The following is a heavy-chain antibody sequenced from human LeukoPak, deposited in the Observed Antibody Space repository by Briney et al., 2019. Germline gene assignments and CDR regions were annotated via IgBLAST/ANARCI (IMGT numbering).Heavy chain of an antibody. CDR3: ARHSWVNGYFDY. V-gene: IGHV4-59*08. CDR2: IYYSGST. CDR1: GGSISSYY. D-gene: IGHD4-17*01. Sequence: SETLSLTCTVSGGSISSYYWSWLRQPPGKGLEWIGYIYYSGSTNYNPSLKSRVTISVDTSKNQFSLKLSSVTAADTAVYYCARHSWVNGYFDYWGQGTLVTVSS. J-gene: IGHJ4*02.